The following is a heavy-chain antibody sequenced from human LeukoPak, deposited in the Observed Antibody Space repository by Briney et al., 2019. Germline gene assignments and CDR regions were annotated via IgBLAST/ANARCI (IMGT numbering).Heavy chain of an antibody. Sequence: SETLSLTCTVSGGSISAYYCSWIRQPPGKGLEWIGFIYYSGSTNYNPSLKSRVTISVDTSKNQFSLKLSSVTAADTAVYYCARHESSGEFYYLGQGTLVTVSS. CDR3: ARHESSGEFYY. V-gene: IGHV4-59*08. CDR1: GGSISAYY. CDR2: IYYSGST. D-gene: IGHD3-22*01. J-gene: IGHJ4*02.